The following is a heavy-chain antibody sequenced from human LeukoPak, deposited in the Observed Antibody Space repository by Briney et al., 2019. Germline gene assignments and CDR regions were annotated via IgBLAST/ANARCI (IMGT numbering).Heavy chain of an antibody. J-gene: IGHJ4*02. CDR3: ARLWDSSSSLDY. CDR2: IYYSGGT. V-gene: IGHV4-59*08. CDR1: GGSISSYY. Sequence: KPSETLSLTCTVSGGSISSYYWTWIRQPPGKGLGLEWIGYIYYSGGTNYNPSLKSRVTISIDSAKNQVALKLSAVTAADTGVYYWARLWDSSSSLDYWGQGTLVTVSS. D-gene: IGHD6-6*01.